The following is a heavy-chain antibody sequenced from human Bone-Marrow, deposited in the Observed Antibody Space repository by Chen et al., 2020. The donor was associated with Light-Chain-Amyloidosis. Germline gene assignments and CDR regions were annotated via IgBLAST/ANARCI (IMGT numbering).Heavy chain of an antibody. Sequence: QVRLQESGPXLVRPSETLSLTCTVSGGSLSRSYWNWIRQSADSGLEWIGRVYTTGTVDYYPSLESRXXXXXXXXXXXXXXXXXXXXXXXXXXXXCARAAPSDGSSWRFYFDYGGRGILVTVSS. V-gene: IGHV4-4*07. CDR3: ARAAPSDGSSWRFYFDY. J-gene: IGHJ4*02. CDR2: VYTTGTV. CDR1: GGSLSRSY. D-gene: IGHD6-13*01.